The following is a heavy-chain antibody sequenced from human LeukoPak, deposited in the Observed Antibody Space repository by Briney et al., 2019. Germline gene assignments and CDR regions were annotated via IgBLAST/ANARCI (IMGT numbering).Heavy chain of an antibody. Sequence: SETLSLTCTVSGGSISSYYWSWIRQPPGKGLEWIGYIYYSGSANCNPSLKSRVTISVDTSKNQFSLKLSSVTAADTAVYYCARATLTKSRTYYYYYMDVWGKGTTVTVSS. V-gene: IGHV4-59*01. J-gene: IGHJ6*03. CDR2: IYYSGSA. CDR3: ARATLTKSRTYYYYYMDV. CDR1: GGSISSYY.